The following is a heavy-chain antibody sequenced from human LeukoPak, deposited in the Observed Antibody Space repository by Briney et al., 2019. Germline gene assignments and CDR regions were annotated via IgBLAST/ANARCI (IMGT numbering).Heavy chain of an antibody. J-gene: IGHJ4*02. V-gene: IGHV5-51*01. CDR1: GYSFANFW. CDR2: IYPGDSDT. D-gene: IGHD1-26*01. CDR3: ARRSGSYFNF. Sequence: GESLKISCKGSGSGYSFANFWIGWVRQMSGKGLEWMGIIYPGDSDTRYSPSFEGQVTISVDKSVNTAYLQWSSLRASDTAIYFCARRSGSYFNFWGQGTQVIVSS.